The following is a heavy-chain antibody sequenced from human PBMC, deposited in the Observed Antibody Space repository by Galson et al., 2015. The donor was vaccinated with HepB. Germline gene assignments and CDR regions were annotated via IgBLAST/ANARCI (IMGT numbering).Heavy chain of an antibody. D-gene: IGHD3-3*01. CDR1: GFTFITHA. Sequence: SLRLSCAASGFTFITHAMYWVRQAPGKGLEWVSGISGSGDKTYYADSVKGRFSISRDNSKNTLYLEMKSLRVEDTAVYYCAKDMAIFGVVEYYFHYWGQGTLVTVSS. V-gene: IGHV3-23*01. CDR2: ISGSGDKT. J-gene: IGHJ4*02. CDR3: AKDMAIFGVVEYYFHY.